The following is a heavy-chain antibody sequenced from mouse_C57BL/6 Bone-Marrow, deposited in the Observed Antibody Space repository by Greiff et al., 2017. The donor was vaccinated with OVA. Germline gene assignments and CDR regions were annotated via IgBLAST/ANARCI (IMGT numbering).Heavy chain of an antibody. CDR3: ARDRDGYYYAMDY. V-gene: IGHV7-1*01. J-gene: IGHJ4*01. Sequence: EVQGVESGGGLVQSGRSLRLSCATSGFTFSDFYMEWVRQAPGKGLEWIAASRNKANDYTTEYSASVKGRFIVSRDTSQSILYLQMNALRAEDTAIYYCARDRDGYYYAMDYWGQGTSVTVSS. CDR2: SRNKANDYTT. D-gene: IGHD2-3*01. CDR1: GFTFSDFY.